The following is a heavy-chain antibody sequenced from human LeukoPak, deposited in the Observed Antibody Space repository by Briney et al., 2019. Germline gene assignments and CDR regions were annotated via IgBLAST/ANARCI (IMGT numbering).Heavy chain of an antibody. V-gene: IGHV1-8*03. CDR3: ARGVTTPYYYYYYYMDV. J-gene: IGHJ6*03. D-gene: IGHD4-17*01. CDR1: GYTFISYD. Sequence: ASVKVSCKASGYTFISYDINWVRQATGQGLEWMGWMNPNSGNTGYAQKFQGRVTITRNTSISTAYMELSSLRSEDTAVYYCARGVTTPYYYYYYYMDVWGKGTTVTVSS. CDR2: MNPNSGNT.